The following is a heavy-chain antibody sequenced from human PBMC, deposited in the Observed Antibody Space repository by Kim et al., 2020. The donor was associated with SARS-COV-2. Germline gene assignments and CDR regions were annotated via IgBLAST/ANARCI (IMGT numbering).Heavy chain of an antibody. J-gene: IGHJ6*02. CDR3: AKDLQRHYYGSGSYYEGGMDV. Sequence: GGSLRLSCAASGFTFSSYGMHWVRQAPGKGLEWVAVISYDGSNKYYADSVKGRFTISRDNSKNTLYLQMNSLRAEDTAVYYCAKDLQRHYYGSGSYYEGGMDVWGQGTTVTVSS. CDR2: ISYDGSNK. V-gene: IGHV3-30*18. D-gene: IGHD3-10*01. CDR1: GFTFSSYG.